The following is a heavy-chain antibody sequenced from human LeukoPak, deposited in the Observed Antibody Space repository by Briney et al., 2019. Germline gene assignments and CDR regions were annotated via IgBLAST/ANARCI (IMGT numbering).Heavy chain of an antibody. J-gene: IGHJ5*02. CDR3: ARAYHSSWYLNWFDP. Sequence: SETLSLTCTVSGGSISSYYWSWIRQPPRKGLEWIGSIYHNGNTYYNPSLKSRVTISVDTSKNEFSLKLSSVTAADTAVYYCARAYHSSWYLNWFDPWGQGTLVTVSS. CDR1: GGSISSYY. V-gene: IGHV4-38-2*02. D-gene: IGHD6-13*01. CDR2: IYHNGNT.